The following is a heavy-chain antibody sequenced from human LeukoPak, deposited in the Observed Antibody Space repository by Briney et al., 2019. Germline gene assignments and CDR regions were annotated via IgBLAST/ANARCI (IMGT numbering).Heavy chain of an antibody. J-gene: IGHJ6*02. V-gene: IGHV1-46*01. D-gene: IGHD6-19*01. CDR3: ARGGSYSSGWFYSGMDV. CDR2: INPSGGST. CDR1: GYTFTSYY. Sequence: ASVKVSCKASGYTFTSYYMHWVRQAPGQGLEWMGIINPSGGSTSYAQKFQGRVTMTRDTSTSTVYVELSSLRSEDTAVYYCARGGSYSSGWFYSGMDVWGQGTTVTVSS.